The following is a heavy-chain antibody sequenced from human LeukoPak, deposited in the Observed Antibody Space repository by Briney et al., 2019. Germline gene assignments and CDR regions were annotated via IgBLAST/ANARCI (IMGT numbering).Heavy chain of an antibody. CDR3: ARVNYYDSSGYPERYFDY. V-gene: IGHV4-39*07. CDR2: IFYSGIT. J-gene: IGHJ4*02. CDR1: GGSMSNIYY. Sequence: SETLSLTCNVSGGSMSNIYYWGWIRQPPGKGLEWIGNIFYSGITYYNPSLRSRVTIAIDTSKNQFSLKLGSVTAADTAVYYCARVNYYDSSGYPERYFDYWGQGTLVTVSS. D-gene: IGHD3-22*01.